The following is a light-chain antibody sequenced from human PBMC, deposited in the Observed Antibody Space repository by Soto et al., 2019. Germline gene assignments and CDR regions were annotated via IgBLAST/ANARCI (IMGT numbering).Light chain of an antibody. V-gene: IGLV2-14*01. CDR1: SSDVGLYNY. CDR2: EVS. CDR3: SSYTSSSTLV. J-gene: IGLJ2*01. Sequence: QSALTQPASVSGSPGQSITISCTGTSSDVGLYNYVSWYQQHPGIAPKLMISEVSNRPSGVSNRFSGSKSGNTASLTISGLQAEDEADYYCSSYTSSSTLVFGGGTKVTVL.